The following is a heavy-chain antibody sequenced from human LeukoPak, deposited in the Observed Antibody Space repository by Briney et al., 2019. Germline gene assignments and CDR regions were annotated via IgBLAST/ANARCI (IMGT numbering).Heavy chain of an antibody. V-gene: IGHV4-39*02. J-gene: IGHJ6*03. Sequence: SETLSLTCTVSGGSISSSSYYWGWIRQPPGKGLEWIGSIYYSGSTYYNPSLKSRVTISVDTSKNQFSLKLSSVTAADTAVYYCAREYYDFWSGSNPLYYYYYYMDVWGKGTTVTVSS. CDR3: AREYYDFWSGSNPLYYYYYYMDV. CDR1: GGSISSSSYY. D-gene: IGHD3-3*01. CDR2: IYYSGST.